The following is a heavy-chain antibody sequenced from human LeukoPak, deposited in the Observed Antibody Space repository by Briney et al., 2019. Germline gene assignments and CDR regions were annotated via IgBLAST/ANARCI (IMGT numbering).Heavy chain of an antibody. CDR1: GFTVSSNY. V-gene: IGHV3-53*01. CDR3: ARHVLFYGGNSNYFDY. D-gene: IGHD4-23*01. CDR2: IYSGGST. Sequence: PGGSLRLSCAASGFTVSSNYMSWVRQPPGKGLEWVSVIYSGGSTYYADSVKGRFTISRDNSKNTLYLQMNSLRVEDTAVYYCARHVLFYGGNSNYFDYWGQGTLVTVSS. J-gene: IGHJ4*02.